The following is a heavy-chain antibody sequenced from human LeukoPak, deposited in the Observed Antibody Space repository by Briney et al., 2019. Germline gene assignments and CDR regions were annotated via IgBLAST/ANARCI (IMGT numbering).Heavy chain of an antibody. J-gene: IGHJ4*02. D-gene: IGHD2-2*01. CDR2: IYYSGST. V-gene: IGHV4-39*07. CDR3: ARLVRARYQDQPSQNFDY. CDR1: GGSISSSSYY. Sequence: SETLSLTCTVSGGSISSSSYYWGWIRQPPGKGLEWIGSIYYSGSTYYNPSLKSRVTISVDTSKNQSSLKLSSVTAADTAVYYCARLVRARYQDQPSQNFDYWGQGTLVTVSS.